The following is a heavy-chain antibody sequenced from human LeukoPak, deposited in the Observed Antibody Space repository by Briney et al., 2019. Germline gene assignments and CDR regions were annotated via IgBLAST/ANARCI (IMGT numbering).Heavy chain of an antibody. V-gene: IGHV4-34*01. CDR2: INHSGST. Sequence: SETLSLTCAVYGGSFSGYYWNWIRQPPGKGLEWIGEINHSGSTNYNPSLKSRVTISVDTSKNQFSLKLSSVTAADTAVYYCAAGTSVAGMDVWGQGTTVTVSS. CDR1: GGSFSGYY. CDR3: AAGTSVAGMDV. D-gene: IGHD1-14*01. J-gene: IGHJ6*02.